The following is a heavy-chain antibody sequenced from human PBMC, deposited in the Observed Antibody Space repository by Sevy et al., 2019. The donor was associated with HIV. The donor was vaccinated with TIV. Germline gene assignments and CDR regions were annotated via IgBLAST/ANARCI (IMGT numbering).Heavy chain of an antibody. CDR2: ISGTGGST. CDR1: GFTFSIYA. D-gene: IGHD6-13*01. V-gene: IGHV3-23*01. Sequence: GGSLRLSCAASGFTFSIYAMSWVRQAPGKGLEWVSPISGTGGSTYYPDSVKGRFTISRDNSKNTLYLQMNSLRAEDTAVYYCASVAAAGMPVDYWGQGTLVTVSS. CDR3: ASVAAAGMPVDY. J-gene: IGHJ4*02.